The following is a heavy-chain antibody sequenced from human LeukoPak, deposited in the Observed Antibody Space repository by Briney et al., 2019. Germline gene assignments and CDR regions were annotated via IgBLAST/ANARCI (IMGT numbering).Heavy chain of an antibody. Sequence: ASVKVSCKASGYTFTSYDINWVRQATGQGLEWMGWMNPNSGNTGYAQKFQGRVTMTRNTSISTAYMELSSLRSEDTAVYYCARRVRGKRFRITIFGVAQRSDAFDIWGQGTMVTVSS. CDR3: ARRVRGKRFRITIFGVAQRSDAFDI. J-gene: IGHJ3*02. D-gene: IGHD3-3*01. V-gene: IGHV1-8*01. CDR1: GYTFTSYD. CDR2: MNPNSGNT.